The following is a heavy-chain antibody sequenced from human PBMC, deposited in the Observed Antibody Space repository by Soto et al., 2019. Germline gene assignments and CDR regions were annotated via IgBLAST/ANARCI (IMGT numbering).Heavy chain of an antibody. V-gene: IGHV3-30*18. D-gene: IGHD7-27*01. CDR2: ISYDGSNK. Sequence: PGGSLRLSCASSGCTCISYGMRWVRQATGKGLEWVAVISYDGSNKYYADSVKGRFTISRDNSKNTLYLQMNSLRAEDTAVYYCAKDHLGYYYYMDVWGKGTTVTVSS. CDR1: GCTCISYG. CDR3: AKDHLGYYYYMDV. J-gene: IGHJ6*03.